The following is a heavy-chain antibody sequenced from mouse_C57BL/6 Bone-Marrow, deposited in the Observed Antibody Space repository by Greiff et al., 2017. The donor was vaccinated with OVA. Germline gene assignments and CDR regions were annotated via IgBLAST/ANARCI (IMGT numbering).Heavy chain of an antibody. CDR2: IDPSGSYT. V-gene: IGHV1-59*01. D-gene: IGHD1-1*01. J-gene: IGHJ3*01. CDR1: GYTFTSYW. Sequence: QVQLQQPGAELVRPGTSVKLSCKASGYTFTSYWMPWVKQRPGQGLEWIGVIDPSGSYTNYTQKFKGKATLTVDTSSSTAYMQLSSLTSEDSAVYYCARGGSRASGGYWDQGTLVTVSA. CDR3: ARGGSRASGGY.